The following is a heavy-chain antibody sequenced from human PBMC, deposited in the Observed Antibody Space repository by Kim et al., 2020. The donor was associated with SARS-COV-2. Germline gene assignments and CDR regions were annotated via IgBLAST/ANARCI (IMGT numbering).Heavy chain of an antibody. J-gene: IGHJ4*02. CDR3: ARDGYYGSGSYFGY. Sequence: NPSLKSRITISGDTSKNQFALKLSSVTAADTTVYYCARDGYYGSGSYFGYWGQGTLVTVSS. D-gene: IGHD3-10*01. V-gene: IGHV4-31*02.